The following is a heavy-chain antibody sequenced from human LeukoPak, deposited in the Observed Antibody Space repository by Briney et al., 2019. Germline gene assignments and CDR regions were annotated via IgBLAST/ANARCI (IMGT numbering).Heavy chain of an antibody. D-gene: IGHD6-19*01. J-gene: IGHJ5*02. V-gene: IGHV1-69*13. CDR3: ARGQLVAVHWFDP. CDR2: IIPIFGTA. Sequence: GASVKVSCKASGYTFTSYYMHWVRQAPGQGLEWMGGIIPIFGTANYAQKFQGRVTITADESTSTAYMELSSLRSEDTAVYYCARGQLVAVHWFDPWGQGTLVTVSS. CDR1: GYTFTSYY.